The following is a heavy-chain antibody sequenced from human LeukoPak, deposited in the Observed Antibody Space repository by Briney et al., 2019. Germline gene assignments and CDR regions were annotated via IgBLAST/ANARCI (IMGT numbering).Heavy chain of an antibody. D-gene: IGHD5-12*01. Sequence: SETLSLTCTVSGGSISSGDYYWSWIRQPPGKGLEWIGYIHYSGTTYYNPSLKSRVTVSVDTSKNQFSLRLSSVTAADTAIYYCARAREWLRFGPWYFDYWGQGTLVTVSS. V-gene: IGHV4-30-4*01. CDR1: GGSISSGDYY. CDR3: ARAREWLRFGPWYFDY. J-gene: IGHJ4*02. CDR2: IHYSGTT.